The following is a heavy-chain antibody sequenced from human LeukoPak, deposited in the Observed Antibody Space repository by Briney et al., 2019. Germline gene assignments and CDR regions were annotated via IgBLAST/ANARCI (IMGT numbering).Heavy chain of an antibody. V-gene: IGHV4-59*01. D-gene: IGHD2-15*01. CDR3: AGREIVGPPRYYGMDV. CDR1: GGSISSYY. Sequence: SETLSLTCTVSGGSISSYYWSWIRQPPGKGLEWIGYIYYSGSTNYNPSLKSRVTISVDTSKNQFSLKLSSVTAADTAVHYCAGREIVGPPRYYGMDVWGQGTTVTVSS. CDR2: IYYSGST. J-gene: IGHJ6*02.